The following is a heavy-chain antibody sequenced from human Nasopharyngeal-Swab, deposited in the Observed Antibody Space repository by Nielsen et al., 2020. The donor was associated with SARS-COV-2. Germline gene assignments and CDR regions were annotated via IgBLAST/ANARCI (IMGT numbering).Heavy chain of an antibody. CDR3: ARVPLWTHDAFDI. V-gene: IGHV6-1*01. Sequence: LRLSCAISGDSVSSNSAAWNWMRQSPSRGLEWLGRTYYRSKWYNDYAVSVKSRITINPDTSKNQSSLQLNSVTPEDTAVYYCARVPLWTHDAFDIWGQGTMVTVSS. D-gene: IGHD1-1*01. CDR2: TYYRSKWYN. CDR1: GDSVSSNSAA. J-gene: IGHJ3*02.